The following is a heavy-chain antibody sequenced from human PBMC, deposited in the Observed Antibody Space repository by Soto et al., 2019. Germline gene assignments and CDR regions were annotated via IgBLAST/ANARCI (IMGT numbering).Heavy chain of an antibody. J-gene: IGHJ5*02. Sequence: EVQLLESGGGLVQPGGSLRLSCAASGFTFSSYAMSWVRQAPGKGLEWVSAISGSGGSTYYADSVKGRFTISRDNSKNTLYLQMNSLRAEDTAVYYCAKERAAAGTFGCNWFDPWGQGTQVTVSS. CDR2: ISGSGGST. CDR1: GFTFSSYA. V-gene: IGHV3-23*01. D-gene: IGHD6-13*01. CDR3: AKERAAAGTFGCNWFDP.